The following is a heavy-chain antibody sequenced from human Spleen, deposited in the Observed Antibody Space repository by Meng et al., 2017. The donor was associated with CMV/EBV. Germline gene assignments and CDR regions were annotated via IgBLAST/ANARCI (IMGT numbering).Heavy chain of an antibody. J-gene: IGHJ4*02. D-gene: IGHD5-24*01. CDR1: GFTFSSYT. CDR3: TRRERATIKNFDY. CDR2: IGSIETYT. Sequence: GGSLRLSCVASGFTFSSYTMNWVRQAPGKGLEWVSSIGSIETYTYYADSVKGRFTISRDNAKNSLYLQMNSLRAEDTAVYYCTRRERATIKNFDYWGQGTLVTVSS. V-gene: IGHV3-21*01.